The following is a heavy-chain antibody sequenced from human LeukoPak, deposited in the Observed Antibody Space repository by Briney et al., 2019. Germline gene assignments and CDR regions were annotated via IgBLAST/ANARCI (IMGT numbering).Heavy chain of an antibody. CDR2: INTDGSST. Sequence: PGGSLRLSCEASGFTFTSYWMHWVRQAPGKGLVWVSRINTDGSSTSYADSVKGRFTISRDNAKNTLYLQMSSLRAEDTAVYYCARALAVAGTGGFDPWGQGTLVTVSS. CDR1: GFTFTSYW. J-gene: IGHJ5*02. CDR3: ARALAVAGTGGFDP. V-gene: IGHV3-74*01. D-gene: IGHD6-19*01.